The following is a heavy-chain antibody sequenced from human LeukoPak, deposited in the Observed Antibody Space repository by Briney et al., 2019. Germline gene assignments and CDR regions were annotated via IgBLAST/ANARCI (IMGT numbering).Heavy chain of an antibody. V-gene: IGHV3-23*01. J-gene: IGHJ4*02. CDR1: GLTFSSYA. CDR2: ISGSGDVT. Sequence: GGSLRLSCAASGLTFSSYAMGWVRQAPGKGLEWVSVISGSGDVTYYADSVKGRFTISRDNSKNTLYLQMNSLRAEDTAVFYCAKGSTAGYYFDYWGQGTLVTVSS. CDR3: AKGSTAGYYFDY. D-gene: IGHD5-18*01.